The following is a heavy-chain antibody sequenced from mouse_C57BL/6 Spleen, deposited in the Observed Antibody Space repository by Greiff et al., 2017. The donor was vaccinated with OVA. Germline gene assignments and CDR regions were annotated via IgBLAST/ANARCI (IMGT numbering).Heavy chain of an antibody. V-gene: IGHV1-80*01. CDR2: IYPGDGDT. J-gene: IGHJ4*01. CDR3: ERRGRGRGYAIDY. Sequence: VKLQESGAELVKPGASVKISCKASGYAFTSYWMNWVKQRPGQGLEWIGQIYPGDGDTNYNGKFKGKATLTADKSSSTAYMQLSSLTSEDSAVYFGERRGRGRGYAIDYWGQGTSVTVSS. CDR1: GYAFTSYW.